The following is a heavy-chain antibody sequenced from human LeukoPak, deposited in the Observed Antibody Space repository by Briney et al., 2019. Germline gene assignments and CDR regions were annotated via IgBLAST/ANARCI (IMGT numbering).Heavy chain of an antibody. CDR2: IYPAYSDP. D-gene: IGHD6-19*01. V-gene: IGHV5-51*01. J-gene: IGHJ5*02. CDR1: GSSFTSYW. Sequence: GASLKISFKGSGSSFTSYWIGWVRQMPGKGVEGMGIIYPAYSDPRYSPSFQGQLTISADKSISTAYLQWSSLKASDTAMYYCARGSAAVAGTGFDPWGQGTLVTVSS. CDR3: ARGSAAVAGTGFDP.